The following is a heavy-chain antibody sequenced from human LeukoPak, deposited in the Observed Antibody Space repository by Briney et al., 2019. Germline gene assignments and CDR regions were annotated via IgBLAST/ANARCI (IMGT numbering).Heavy chain of an antibody. J-gene: IGHJ4*02. CDR1: GGSISSYY. CDR3: ARHRDNPPLDYFDY. V-gene: IGHV4-59*08. D-gene: IGHD1-1*01. CDR2: IYYSGST. Sequence: SETLSLTCTVSGGSISSYYWSWIRQPPGKGLEWIGYIYYSGSTNYNPSLKSRVTIPVDTSKNQFSLKLSSVTAADTAVYYCARHRDNPPLDYFDYWGQGTLVTVSS.